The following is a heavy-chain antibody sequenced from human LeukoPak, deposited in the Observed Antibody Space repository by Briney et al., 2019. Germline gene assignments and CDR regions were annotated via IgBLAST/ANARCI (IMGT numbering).Heavy chain of an antibody. J-gene: IGHJ4*02. CDR1: GFTFSSYW. CDR3: ARDAAYVWGSYRYTEGPDY. D-gene: IGHD3-16*02. V-gene: IGHV3-7*01. Sequence: TGGSLRLSCAASGFTFSSYWMSWVRQAPGKGLEWVANIKQDGSEKYYVDSVKGRFTISRDNAKNSLYLQMNSLRAEDTAVYYCARDAAYVWGSYRYTEGPDYWGQGTLVTVSS. CDR2: IKQDGSEK.